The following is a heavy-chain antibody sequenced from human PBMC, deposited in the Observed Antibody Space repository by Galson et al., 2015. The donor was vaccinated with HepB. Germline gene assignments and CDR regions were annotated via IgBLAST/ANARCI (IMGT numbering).Heavy chain of an antibody. CDR3: ARTRAKETTFVYCYYGMDV. Sequence: LSLTCTVSGGSISIDSYYWGWVRQPPGKGLEWIASIHFSGYTYYNPSLKSRITISIDTSKDQFSLKLSSVTAADTAVYYCARTRAKETTFVYCYYGMDVWGQGTTVTVSS. V-gene: IGHV4-39*01. D-gene: IGHD3-16*01. CDR2: IHFSGYT. J-gene: IGHJ6*02. CDR1: GGSISIDSYY.